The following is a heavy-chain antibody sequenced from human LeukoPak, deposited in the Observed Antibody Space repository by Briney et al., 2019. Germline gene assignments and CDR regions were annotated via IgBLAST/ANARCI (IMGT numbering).Heavy chain of an antibody. D-gene: IGHD3-3*01. CDR2: ISGSGGST. V-gene: IGHV3-23*01. Sequence: PGGSLRLSCAASGFTFSSYAMSWVRQAPGKGLEWVSAISGSGGSTYYADSVKGRFTISRDNSKNTLYLQMNSLRAEDTAVYYCAKTDYDFWSGYYAPPGYWGQGTLVTVSS. CDR3: AKTDYDFWSGYYAPPGY. J-gene: IGHJ4*02. CDR1: GFTFSSYA.